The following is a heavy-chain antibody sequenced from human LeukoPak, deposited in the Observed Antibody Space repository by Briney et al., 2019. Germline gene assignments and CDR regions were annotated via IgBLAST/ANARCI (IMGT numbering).Heavy chain of an antibody. J-gene: IGHJ4*02. CDR3: ARDPDYYDSSGYLY. CDR1: GFTFSSYS. D-gene: IGHD3-22*01. V-gene: IGHV3-21*01. CDR2: ISSSSSYI. Sequence: GGSLRLSCAASGFTFSSYSMNWARQAPGKGLEWVSSISSSSSYIYYADSVKGRFTISRDNAKNSLYLQMNSLRAEDTAVYYCARDPDYYDSSGYLYWGQGTLVTVSS.